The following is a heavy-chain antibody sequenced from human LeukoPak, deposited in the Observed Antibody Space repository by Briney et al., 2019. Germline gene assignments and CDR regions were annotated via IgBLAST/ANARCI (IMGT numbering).Heavy chain of an antibody. CDR1: GFTFSSYA. Sequence: GGSLRLSCAASGFTFSSYAMHWVRQAPGKGLEGVAVISYDGSNKYYADSVKGRFTISRDNSKNTLYLQVNSLRAEDTAVYYCARGYFDWLLSYFDYWGQGTLVTVSS. J-gene: IGHJ4*02. V-gene: IGHV3-30-3*01. D-gene: IGHD3-9*01. CDR3: ARGYFDWLLSYFDY. CDR2: ISYDGSNK.